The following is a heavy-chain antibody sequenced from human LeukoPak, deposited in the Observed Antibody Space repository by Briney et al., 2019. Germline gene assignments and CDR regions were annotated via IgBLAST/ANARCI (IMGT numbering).Heavy chain of an antibody. V-gene: IGHV4-34*01. D-gene: IGHD1-26*01. CDR1: GGSFSGYY. Sequence: SETLSLTCAVYGGSFSGYYWSWIRQPPGKGLEWIGEINHSGSTNYNPSLKSRVSISVDTSKNQFSLQLNSVTPEDTAVYYCARELTGPSGSYSYFGYYYMDVWGKGTTVTVSS. J-gene: IGHJ6*03. CDR2: INHSGST. CDR3: ARELTGPSGSYSYFGYYYMDV.